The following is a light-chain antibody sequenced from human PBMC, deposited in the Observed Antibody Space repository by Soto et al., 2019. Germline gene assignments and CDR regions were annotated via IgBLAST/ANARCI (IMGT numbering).Light chain of an antibody. Sequence: QSALTQPASVSGSPGQSITISCTGTGSDVGGYNYVSWHQQYPGKAPKLVIYDVTNRPSGVSNRFSGSKSCNTASLTIFGPQAADEADYYCGSYTRVHTYVFGTGTNLTVL. CDR3: GSYTRVHTYV. CDR1: GSDVGGYNY. J-gene: IGLJ1*01. V-gene: IGLV2-14*03. CDR2: DVT.